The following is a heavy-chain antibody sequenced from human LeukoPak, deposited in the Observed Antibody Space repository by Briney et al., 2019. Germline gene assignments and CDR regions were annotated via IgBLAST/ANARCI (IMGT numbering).Heavy chain of an antibody. CDR1: GYSFTSYR. D-gene: IGHD3-22*01. V-gene: IGHV5-51*01. J-gene: IGHJ4*02. CDR2: IYPGDSDT. CDR3: ARPDYYDSSGYYYEGDY. Sequence: GESLKISCKGSGYSFTSYRIGWVRQMPGKGLEWMGIIYPGDSDTRYSPSFQGQVTISADKSISTAYLQWSSLKASDTAMYYCARPDYYDSSGYYYEGDYWGQGTLVTVSS.